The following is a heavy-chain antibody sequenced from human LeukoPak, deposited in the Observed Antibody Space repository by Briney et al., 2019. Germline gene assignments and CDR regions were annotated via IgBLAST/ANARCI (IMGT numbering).Heavy chain of an antibody. D-gene: IGHD5-24*01. J-gene: IGHJ4*02. Sequence: GGSLRLSCVVSGFTFSDYAMSWVRQAPGKGLEWVSTISGSGGRSYSEDPVKGRFTISRDNSRNTLYLQMNSLRVEDTAIYYCAKGGPQFFDYWGQGTLVTVSS. CDR1: GFTFSDYA. CDR2: ISGSGGRS. V-gene: IGHV3-23*01. CDR3: AKGGPQFFDY.